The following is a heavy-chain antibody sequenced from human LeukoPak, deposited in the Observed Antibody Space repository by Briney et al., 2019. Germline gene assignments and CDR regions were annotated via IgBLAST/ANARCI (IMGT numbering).Heavy chain of an antibody. Sequence: PGGSLSFSCAASGFTFSSFERNWVRQAPGKGLGGVSYISSSGSTIYYADSVKGRFTISRDNAKNSLYLQMNSLRAEDTAVYYCARWSSGGSYSRVNWGQGTLVTVSS. CDR1: GFTFSSFE. J-gene: IGHJ4*02. CDR3: ARWSSGGSYSRVN. CDR2: ISSSGSTI. D-gene: IGHD3-16*01. V-gene: IGHV3-48*03.